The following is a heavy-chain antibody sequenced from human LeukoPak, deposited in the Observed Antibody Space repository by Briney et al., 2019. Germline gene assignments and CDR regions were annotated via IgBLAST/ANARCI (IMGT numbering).Heavy chain of an antibody. D-gene: IGHD6-13*01. CDR1: GFTFSTYP. Sequence: GGSLRLSCSASGFTFSTYPMHWVRQAPGKGLEYVSAVTNNGGRTYYADSVKGRFTISRDNSTNTLYLQMSSLRPEDTAVYYCVKEVSSSWQFDPWGQGTLVTVSS. CDR2: VTNNGGRT. CDR3: VKEVSSSWQFDP. V-gene: IGHV3-64D*09. J-gene: IGHJ5*02.